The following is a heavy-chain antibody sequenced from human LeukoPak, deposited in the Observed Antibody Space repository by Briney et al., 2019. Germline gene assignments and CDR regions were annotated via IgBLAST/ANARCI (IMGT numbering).Heavy chain of an antibody. J-gene: IGHJ4*02. V-gene: IGHV4-59*12. Sequence: SETLSLTCTVSDGSITNNDWSWVRQTPGKGLEFIGYVHYSGTTNYNPSLRSRVTISIDTSKNQFSLKLSSVTAADTAVYYCARGGGYSGYVRPGYWGQGTLVTVSS. CDR1: DGSITNND. CDR3: ARGGGYSGYVRPGY. D-gene: IGHD5-12*01. CDR2: VHYSGTT.